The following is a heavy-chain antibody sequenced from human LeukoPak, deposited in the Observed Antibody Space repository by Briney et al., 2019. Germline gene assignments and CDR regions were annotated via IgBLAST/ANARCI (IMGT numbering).Heavy chain of an antibody. Sequence: TGGSLRLSCAASGFTFSSYWTSWVRQAPGKGLEWVANIKQDGSEKYYVDSVKGRFTISRDNAKNSLYLQMNSLRAEDTAVYYCARDRRCSSTSCYYFDYWGQGTLVTVSA. CDR3: ARDRRCSSTSCYYFDY. J-gene: IGHJ4*02. D-gene: IGHD2-2*01. CDR2: IKQDGSEK. V-gene: IGHV3-7*04. CDR1: GFTFSSYW.